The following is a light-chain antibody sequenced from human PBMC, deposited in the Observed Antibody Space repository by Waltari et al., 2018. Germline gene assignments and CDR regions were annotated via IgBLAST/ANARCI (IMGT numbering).Light chain of an antibody. CDR1: QSVGKS. J-gene: IGKJ1*01. CDR3: QHYVNLPVT. CDR2: DAS. Sequence: EIVLTQSPGTLSLSPGERATLSCRASQSVGKSLAWYQQRPGQAPRLLIYDASTRATGTPGRFSGSGFGTDFSLAISSLEPEDFAVYFCQHYVNLPVTFGQGTKV. V-gene: IGKV3-20*01.